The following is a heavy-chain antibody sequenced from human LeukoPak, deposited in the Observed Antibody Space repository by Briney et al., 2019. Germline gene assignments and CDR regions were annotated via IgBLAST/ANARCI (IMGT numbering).Heavy chain of an antibody. J-gene: IGHJ4*02. CDR2: IHTSGTM. CDR1: GGSVSTGSYY. Sequence: PSETLSLTCTVSGGSVSTGSYYWSWIRQPAGRGLEWIGHIHTSGTMNYNASLKSRVTISVDTSKNQFSLKLSSVTAADTAVYYCASSKVGAADYWGQGTLVTVSS. D-gene: IGHD1-26*01. CDR3: ASSKVGAADY. V-gene: IGHV4-61*09.